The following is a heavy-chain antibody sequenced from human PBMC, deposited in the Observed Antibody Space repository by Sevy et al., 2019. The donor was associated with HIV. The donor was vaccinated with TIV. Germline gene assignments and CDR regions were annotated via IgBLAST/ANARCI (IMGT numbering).Heavy chain of an antibody. CDR2: IYYTGTT. Sequence: SETLSLTCSVSGAFISSATYYWTWIRQPPGKGLEWIGYIYYTGTTNYNPSLKSRVTISEDTSKRQFSLKLTSVTAADTAVYYCARGNYGVGNYDYWGQGTLVTVSS. CDR1: GAFISSATYY. CDR3: ARGNYGVGNYDY. V-gene: IGHV4-61*01. J-gene: IGHJ4*02. D-gene: IGHD1-7*01.